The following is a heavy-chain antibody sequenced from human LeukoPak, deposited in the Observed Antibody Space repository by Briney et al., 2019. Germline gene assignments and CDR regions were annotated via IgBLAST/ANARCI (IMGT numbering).Heavy chain of an antibody. CDR3: ARGESVLRFFPLFDP. CDR2: INPNSGGT. CDR1: GYTFTGYY. V-gene: IGHV1-2*02. D-gene: IGHD3-3*01. Sequence: ASVKVSCKASGYTFTGYYMHWVRQAPGQGLEWMGWINPNSGGTNYAQKFQGRVTMTRDTYISTAYMELSRLRSDDTAVYYCARGESVLRFFPLFDPWGQGTLVTVSS. J-gene: IGHJ5*02.